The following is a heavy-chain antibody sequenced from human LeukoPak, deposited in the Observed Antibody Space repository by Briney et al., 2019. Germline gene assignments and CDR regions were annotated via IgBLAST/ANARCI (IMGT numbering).Heavy chain of an antibody. V-gene: IGHV3-48*01. CDR1: GFSFSSYT. CDR2: ISTSSSDR. Sequence: PGGSLRLSCASSGFSFSSYTMNWVRQAPGKGLEWIAYISTSSSDRTYADSVKGRFTISRDNAKESLYLQMDSLRVEDTAEYYCARDPYSGNYGAYYYYYMDVWGKGTTVTVSS. D-gene: IGHD1-26*01. CDR3: ARDPYSGNYGAYYYYYMDV. J-gene: IGHJ6*03.